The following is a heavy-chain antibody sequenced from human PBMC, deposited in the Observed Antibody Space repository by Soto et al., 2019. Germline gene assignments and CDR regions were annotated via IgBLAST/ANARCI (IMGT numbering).Heavy chain of an antibody. Sequence: ASVKVSCKASGYTFTSYGISWVRQAPGQGLEWMGWISAYNGNTNYAQKLQGRVTMTTDTSTSTAYMEQRSLRSDDTAVYYCARDPGSSGWYNWFDPWGQGTLVTVSS. CDR1: GYTFTSYG. CDR2: ISAYNGNT. CDR3: ARDPGSSGWYNWFDP. D-gene: IGHD6-19*01. V-gene: IGHV1-18*01. J-gene: IGHJ5*02.